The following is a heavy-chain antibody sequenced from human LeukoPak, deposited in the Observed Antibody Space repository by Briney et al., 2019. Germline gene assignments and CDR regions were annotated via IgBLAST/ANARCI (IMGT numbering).Heavy chain of an antibody. CDR1: GFTFSSYS. V-gene: IGHV3-48*01. J-gene: IGHJ6*03. CDR2: ISSSSSTI. CDR3: ARDGGVAYYYYYYMDV. D-gene: IGHD3-16*01. Sequence: GGSLRLSCAASGFTFSSYSMNWVRQAPGKGLEWVSYISSSSSTIYYADSVKGRFTISRDNAKNSLYLQMNSLRAEDTAVYYCARDGGVAYYYYYYMDVWGKGTTVTVSS.